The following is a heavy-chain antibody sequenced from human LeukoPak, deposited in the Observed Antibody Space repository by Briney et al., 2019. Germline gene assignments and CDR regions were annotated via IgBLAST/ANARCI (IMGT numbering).Heavy chain of an antibody. CDR1: GFTVRSSY. CDR3: AKGAHSSGWNPNWFDP. J-gene: IGHJ5*02. D-gene: IGHD6-19*01. Sequence: PGGSLRLSCAVSGFTVRSSYMSWVRQAPGKGLEWISGIRSAVDTTHYADSVKGRFTISRDNSKNTLFLQMNSLRVEDTAIYYCAKGAHSSGWNPNWFDPWGQGTPVTVSS. CDR2: IRSAVDTT. V-gene: IGHV3-23*01.